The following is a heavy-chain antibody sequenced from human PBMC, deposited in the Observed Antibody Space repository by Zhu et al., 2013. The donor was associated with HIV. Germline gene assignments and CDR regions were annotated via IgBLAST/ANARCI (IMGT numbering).Heavy chain of an antibody. CDR2: FDPEDGET. D-gene: IGHD1-26*01. Sequence: VQLVQSGAEVKKPGASVKVSCKVSGYTLSELSMHWVRQAPGKGLEWMGGFDPEDGETIYAQKFQGRVTMTEETSTDTAYMELSSLRSEDTAVYYCATDPGKWELLRFDYWGQGTLVTVSS. V-gene: IGHV1-24*01. CDR3: ATDPGKWELLRFDY. J-gene: IGHJ4*02. CDR1: GYTLSELS.